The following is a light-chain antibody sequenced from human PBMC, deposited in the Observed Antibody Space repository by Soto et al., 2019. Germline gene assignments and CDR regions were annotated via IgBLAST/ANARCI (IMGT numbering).Light chain of an antibody. CDR1: SSDVGTYDY. CDR2: EVT. CDR3: SSHTSVNTRV. J-gene: IGLJ1*01. V-gene: IGLV2-14*01. Sequence: QSALTQPTSVSGSPGQSIAISCTGTSSDVGTYDYVSWYQQYPDKAPKLIIYEVTQRPSGVSNRFSGSKSGNTASLTISGLQAEDEADYYCSSHTSVNTRVFGTGTKLTVL.